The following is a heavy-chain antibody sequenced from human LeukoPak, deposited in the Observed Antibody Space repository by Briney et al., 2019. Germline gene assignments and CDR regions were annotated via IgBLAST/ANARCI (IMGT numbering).Heavy chain of an antibody. J-gene: IGHJ5*02. Sequence: PGGSLRLSCAASGFTFNSYRMNWVRQAPGKGLEWISYISGTSSFTNYADSVKGRFTVSRDNAKNSLYLQMNTLRAEDTAVYYCARDLRLLSWGQGTLVTVSS. CDR3: ARDLRLLS. CDR2: ISGTSSFT. V-gene: IGHV3-21*05. CDR1: GFTFNSYR.